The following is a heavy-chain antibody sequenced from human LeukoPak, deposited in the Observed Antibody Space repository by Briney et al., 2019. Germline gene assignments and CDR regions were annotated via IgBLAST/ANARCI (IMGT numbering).Heavy chain of an antibody. J-gene: IGHJ3*01. V-gene: IGHV3-11*01. CDR3: ARRMPGDAFDV. CDR2: MSISGLPI. CDR1: GFTSSDYY. D-gene: IGHD2-2*01. Sequence: GGSLRLSCTASGFTSSDYYMSWIRQAPGKGLEWISYMSISGLPIYIADSVKGRFTISRDNAKNSLDLQMNSLRAEDTAMYFCARRMPGDAFDVWGQGTMVTVSS.